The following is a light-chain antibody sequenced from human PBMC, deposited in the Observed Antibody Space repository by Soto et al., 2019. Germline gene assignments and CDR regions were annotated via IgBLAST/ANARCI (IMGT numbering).Light chain of an antibody. J-gene: IGKJ4*01. Sequence: DIQMTQSPSTLSASVGDRVTITCRASQSISSWLAWYQQKPGKAPKLLIYYASSLESGVPSRFSGSGSGTEFTLTISSLQPDDFATYYCQQYNSYSLPFGGGTKVEIK. CDR2: YAS. V-gene: IGKV1-5*01. CDR3: QQYNSYSLP. CDR1: QSISSW.